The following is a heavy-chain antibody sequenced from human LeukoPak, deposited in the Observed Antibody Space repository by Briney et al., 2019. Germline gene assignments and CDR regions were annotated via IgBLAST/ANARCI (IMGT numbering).Heavy chain of an antibody. CDR3: AKRYCASTSCSYYYYFGLDV. J-gene: IGHJ6*02. Sequence: SRGSLRPSCAASGFTFTSDAMGWVRQAPRKGLEWVSAIIGSGDSTYYAASVTGRFTISRDNSKNTLYLQMNSPRAEDTAVYYCAKRYCASTSCSYYYYFGLDVWGQGNTVTVSS. D-gene: IGHD2-2*01. CDR2: IIGSGDST. V-gene: IGHV3-23*01. CDR1: GFTFTSDA.